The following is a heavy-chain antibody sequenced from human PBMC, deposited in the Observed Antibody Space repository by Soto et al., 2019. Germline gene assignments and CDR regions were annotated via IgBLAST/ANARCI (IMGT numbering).Heavy chain of an antibody. Sequence: QVQLQESGPGLVKPSQTLSLTCTVSGGSISSGGYYWSWIRQHPGKGLEWIGYIYYSGSTYYNPSLKCRVTISVDPSKNPFSLKMSSVTAADTAVYYCARSGYSYGPNPLLYWGQGTLVTVSS. D-gene: IGHD5-18*01. CDR1: GGSISSGGYY. CDR3: ARSGYSYGPNPLLY. J-gene: IGHJ4*02. V-gene: IGHV4-31*03. CDR2: IYYSGST.